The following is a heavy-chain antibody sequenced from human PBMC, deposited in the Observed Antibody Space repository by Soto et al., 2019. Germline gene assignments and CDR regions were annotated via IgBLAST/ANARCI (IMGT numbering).Heavy chain of an antibody. V-gene: IGHV1-2*02. CDR1: GYTFTGYY. CDR2: INHNSGGT. CDR3: ARGSYALLPVWFDP. Sequence: QVQLVQSGAEVKKPGASVKVSCKASGYTFTGYYMHWVRQAPGQGLEWMGWINHNSGGTNYAQKFQGRVTMTRDTSICTAYMELSRLRSDDTAVYYCARGSYALLPVWFDPWGQGTLVTVSS. D-gene: IGHD2-2*01. J-gene: IGHJ5*02.